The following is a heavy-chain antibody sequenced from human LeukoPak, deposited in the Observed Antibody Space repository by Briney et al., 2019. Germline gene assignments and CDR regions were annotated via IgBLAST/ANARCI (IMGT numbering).Heavy chain of an antibody. CDR2: IVPVFNTA. CDR1: GGTFSGYA. D-gene: IGHD5-12*01. V-gene: IGHV1-69*13. Sequence: SVKVSCKASGGTFSGYAISWVRQAPGRGLEWMGGIVPVFNTADQAQKFQDRVTITADESTSTAYMELSSLRSEDTAVYYCARCPWQRDGQGAYYFDYWGQGTLVTVSS. CDR3: ARCPWQRDGQGAYYFDY. J-gene: IGHJ4*02.